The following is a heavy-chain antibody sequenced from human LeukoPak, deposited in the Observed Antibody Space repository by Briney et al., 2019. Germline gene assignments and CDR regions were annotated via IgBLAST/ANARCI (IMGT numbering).Heavy chain of an antibody. CDR3: ASGLKAWLHDYYYYYGMDV. J-gene: IGHJ6*02. V-gene: IGHV1-2*02. D-gene: IGHD5-24*01. CDR2: INPNSGGT. Sequence: ASVKVSCKASGYTFTGYYMHWVRQAPGQGLEWMGWINPNSGGTNYAQKFQGRVTMTRDTSISTAYMELSRLRSDDTAVYYCASGLKAWLHDYYYYYGMDVWGQGTTVTVSS. CDR1: GYTFTGYY.